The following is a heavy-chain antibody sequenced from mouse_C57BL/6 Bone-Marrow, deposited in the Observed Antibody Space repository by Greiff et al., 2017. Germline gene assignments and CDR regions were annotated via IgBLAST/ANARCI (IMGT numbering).Heavy chain of an antibody. J-gene: IGHJ3*01. CDR3: ARDYGNYEFAY. V-gene: IGHV1-81*01. Sequence: LMESGAELARPGASVKLSCKASGYTFTSYGISWVKQRTGQGLEWIGEIYPRSGNTYYNEKFKGKATLTADKSSSTAYMELRSLTSEDSAVYFCARDYGNYEFAYWGQGTLVTVSA. CDR2: IYPRSGNT. D-gene: IGHD2-1*01. CDR1: GYTFTSYG.